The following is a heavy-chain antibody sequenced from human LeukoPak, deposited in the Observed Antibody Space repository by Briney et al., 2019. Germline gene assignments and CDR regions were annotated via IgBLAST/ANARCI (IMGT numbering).Heavy chain of an antibody. D-gene: IGHD3-16*01. V-gene: IGHV1-46*01. CDR3: ARPHFPHYDYVWGSPRVFDY. CDR1: GYTFTSYY. CDR2: INPSGGST. J-gene: IGHJ4*02. Sequence: GASVKVSCKASGYTFTSYYMHWVRQAPGQGLEWMGIINPSGGSTSYAQKFQGRVTMTRNTSISTAYMELSSLRSEDTAVYYCARPHFPHYDYVWGSPRVFDYWGQGTLVTVSS.